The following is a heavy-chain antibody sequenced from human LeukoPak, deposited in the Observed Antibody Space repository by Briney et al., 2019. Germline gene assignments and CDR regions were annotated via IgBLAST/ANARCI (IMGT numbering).Heavy chain of an antibody. CDR3: ARFSGYSYGGWFDY. CDR1: GFTFSIYW. V-gene: IGHV3-7*01. CDR2: IKQDGSEK. Sequence: GGSLRLSCAASGFTFSIYWMTWVRQAPGKGLEWVANIKQDGSEKYYVDSVKGRFTISRDNARNSLYFQMNSLRPEHTAVYYCARFSGYSYGGWFDYWGQGTLVTVSS. D-gene: IGHD5-18*01. J-gene: IGHJ4*02.